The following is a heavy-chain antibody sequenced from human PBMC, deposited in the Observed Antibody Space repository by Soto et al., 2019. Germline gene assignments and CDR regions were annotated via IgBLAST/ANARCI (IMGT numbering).Heavy chain of an antibody. CDR1: GGSISSSSYY. CDR2: IYYSGST. J-gene: IGHJ4*02. CDR3: ARHGPYSSGWIDY. Sequence: ASETLSLTCTVSGGSISSSSYYWGWIRQPPGKGLEWIGSIYYSGSTYYNPSLKSRVTISVDTSKNQFSLKLSSVTAADTAVYYCARHGPYSSGWIDYWGQGTLVTVSS. V-gene: IGHV4-39*01. D-gene: IGHD6-19*01.